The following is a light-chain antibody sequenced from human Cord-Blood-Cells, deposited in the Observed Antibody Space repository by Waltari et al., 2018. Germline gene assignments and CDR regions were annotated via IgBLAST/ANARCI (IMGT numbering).Light chain of an antibody. CDR1: SLRSYY. V-gene: IGLV3-19*01. J-gene: IGLJ3*02. CDR2: GKN. CDR3: NSRDSSGNHLGV. Sequence: SSELTQDPAVSVALGQTVRITCQGDSLRSYYASWYQQKPGQAPVLVIYGKNNRPSGIPDRFSGSSSGNTASLTITGARAEDEAEYYCNSRDSSGNHLGVFGGGTKLTVL.